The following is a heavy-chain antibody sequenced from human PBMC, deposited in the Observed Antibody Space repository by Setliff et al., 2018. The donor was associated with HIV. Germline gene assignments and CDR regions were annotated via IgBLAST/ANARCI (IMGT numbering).Heavy chain of an antibody. CDR3: ARADSSNWYHVDY. D-gene: IGHD6-13*01. CDR2: INSASGGT. CDR1: GYTFTDYY. J-gene: IGHJ4*02. Sequence: ASVKVSCKASGYTFTDYYIHWVRQAPGQGLEWMGWINSASGGTNYAQNFQGRVTVTRDTSINTAYVELNSLKSDDTAVYYCARADSSNWYHVDYWGQGTLVTVS. V-gene: IGHV1-2*02.